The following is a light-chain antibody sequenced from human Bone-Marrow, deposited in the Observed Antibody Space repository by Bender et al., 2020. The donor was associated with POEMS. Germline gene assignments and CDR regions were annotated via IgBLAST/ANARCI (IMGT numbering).Light chain of an antibody. CDR2: DVS. CDR1: SSDVGSYNL. V-gene: IGLV2-23*02. J-gene: IGLJ2*01. Sequence: QSALTQPASVSGSPGQSITISCTGTSSDVGSYNLVSWYQQHPGKAPKLIIYDVSQRPSGVPDRFSGSKTGNTASLSVSGLQAEDEADYYCCSFAGSNIYVVFGGGTKLTVL. CDR3: CSFAGSNIYVV.